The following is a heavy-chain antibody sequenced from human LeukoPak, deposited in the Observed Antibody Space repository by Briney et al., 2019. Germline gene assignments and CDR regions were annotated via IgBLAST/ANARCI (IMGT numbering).Heavy chain of an antibody. CDR2: IRSKAYGWTT. Sequence: GGSLRLSCTASGFTFGDYAMSWVRQAPGKGLEWVGFIRSKAYGWTTEYAASVKGRFTISRDDSKSIAYLQMNSLKTEDTAVYYCTRGEQQLVQGGSFDYWGQGTLVTVSS. D-gene: IGHD6-13*01. CDR1: GFTFGDYA. V-gene: IGHV3-49*04. CDR3: TRGEQQLVQGGSFDY. J-gene: IGHJ4*02.